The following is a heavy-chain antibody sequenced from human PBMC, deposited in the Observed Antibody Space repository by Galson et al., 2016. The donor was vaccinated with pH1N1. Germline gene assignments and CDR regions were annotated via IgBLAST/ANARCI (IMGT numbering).Heavy chain of an antibody. CDR3: ARRYYFDY. J-gene: IGHJ4*02. CDR2: IDPSSGST. Sequence: SVKVSCKASGYTLSRYYMHWLRQAPSQGLEWMGIIDPSSGSTTYAQKFQGRVTMTHDTATNTVYMEVSSLRSDDTAVYYCARRYYFDYWGQGTLVAVSS. CDR1: GYTLSRYY. V-gene: IGHV1-46*03.